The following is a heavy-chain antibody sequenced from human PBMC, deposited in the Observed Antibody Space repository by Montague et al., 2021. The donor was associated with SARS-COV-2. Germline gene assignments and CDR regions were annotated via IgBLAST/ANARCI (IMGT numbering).Heavy chain of an antibody. J-gene: IGHJ3*02. CDR1: GFSLSTSGMC. CDR2: XXWXXXK. CDR3: ARIWGATRGDAFDI. V-gene: IGHV2-70*01. D-gene: IGHD1-26*01. Sequence: PALVKPTQTLTLTCTFSGFSLSTSGMCVSWICQPPGKALEWLAXXXWXXXKYXSTSLKTRLTISEDTSKNQVVLTMTNMDPVDTATYYCARIWGATRGDAFDIWGQGTMVTVSS.